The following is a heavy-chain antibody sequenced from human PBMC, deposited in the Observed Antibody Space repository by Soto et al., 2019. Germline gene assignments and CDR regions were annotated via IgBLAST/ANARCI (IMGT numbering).Heavy chain of an antibody. J-gene: IGHJ6*02. CDR3: ARVSGWQWVGPAYYSYGMDV. Sequence: ASVKVSCKASGYTFTSYGISWVRQAPGQGLEWMGWISAYNGKTNYAQKLQGRVTMTTDTSTSTAYMELRSLRSDDTAVYYCARVSGWQWVGPAYYSYGMDVWGQGTTVTVSS. D-gene: IGHD2-15*01. CDR1: GYTFTSYG. V-gene: IGHV1-18*04. CDR2: ISAYNGKT.